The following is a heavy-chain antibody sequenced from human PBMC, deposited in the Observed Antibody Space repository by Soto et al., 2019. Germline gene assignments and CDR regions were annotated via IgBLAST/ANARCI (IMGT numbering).Heavy chain of an antibody. CDR2: IYHSGVT. D-gene: IGHD3-16*01. CDR3: ARISAYHFDY. J-gene: IGHJ4*02. Sequence: SEALSVNCAVSGCSISSNNWWSWVRQPPGKGLEWIGEIYHSGVTNYNPSLKSRVTISVDKSKNQFSLKLSSLTAADTAVYYCARISAYHFDYWGQGTLVTVSS. V-gene: IGHV4-4*02. CDR1: GCSISSNNW.